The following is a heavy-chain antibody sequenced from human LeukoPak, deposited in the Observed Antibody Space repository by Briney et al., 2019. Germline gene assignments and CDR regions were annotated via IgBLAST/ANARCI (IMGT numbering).Heavy chain of an antibody. D-gene: IGHD4-11*01. Sequence: GSLRLSCAASGVTVSSNYMSWGRQAPGKGVEWVSVIYSGGRTYYSDSVKGRLTISRHNSKKTQYLQMNSLRAEDTAVYYCARDYPTVGAFDIWGQGTMVTVSS. J-gene: IGHJ3*02. CDR1: GVTVSSNY. V-gene: IGHV3-53*04. CDR3: ARDYPTVGAFDI. CDR2: IYSGGRT.